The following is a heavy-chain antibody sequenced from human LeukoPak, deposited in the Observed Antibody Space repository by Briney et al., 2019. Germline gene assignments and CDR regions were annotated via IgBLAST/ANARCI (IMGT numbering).Heavy chain of an antibody. D-gene: IGHD6-19*01. J-gene: IGHJ3*02. V-gene: IGHV4-59*01. CDR3: ARDVGAVAGGGNDAFDI. CDR1: GGPISSYY. CDR2: IYYSGST. Sequence: PSETLSLTCTVSGGPISSYYWSWIRQPPGKGLEWIGYIYYSGSTNYNPSLKSRVTISVDTSKNQFSLKLSSVTAADTAVYYCARDVGAVAGGGNDAFDIWGQGTMVTVSS.